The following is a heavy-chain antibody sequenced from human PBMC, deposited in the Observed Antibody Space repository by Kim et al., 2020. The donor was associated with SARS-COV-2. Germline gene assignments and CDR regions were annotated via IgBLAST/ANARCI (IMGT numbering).Heavy chain of an antibody. Sequence: SETLSLTCTVSGGSISSSSYYWGWIRQPPGKGLEWIGSIYYSGSTYYNPSLKSRVTISVDTSKNQFSLKLSSVTAADTAVYYCARGSYLFDYWGQGTLVTVSS. CDR1: GGSISSSSYY. J-gene: IGHJ4*02. CDR3: ARGSYLFDY. CDR2: IYYSGST. D-gene: IGHD3-10*01. V-gene: IGHV4-39*01.